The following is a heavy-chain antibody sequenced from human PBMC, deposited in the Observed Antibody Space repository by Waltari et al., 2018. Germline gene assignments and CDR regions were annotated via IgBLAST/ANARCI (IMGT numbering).Heavy chain of an antibody. CDR1: GGSISSSSYY. CDR2: IYYSGST. CDR3: ARRTLGVYGGNSLSFDY. V-gene: IGHV4-39*01. Sequence: QLQLQESGPGLVKPSETLSLTCTVSGGSISSSSYYWGWIRQPPGKGLEWIGSIYYSGSTYYNPSLKSRVTIAVDTSKNQFSLKLSSVTAADTAVYYCARRTLGVYGGNSLSFDYWGQGTLVTVSS. D-gene: IGHD4-17*01. J-gene: IGHJ4*02.